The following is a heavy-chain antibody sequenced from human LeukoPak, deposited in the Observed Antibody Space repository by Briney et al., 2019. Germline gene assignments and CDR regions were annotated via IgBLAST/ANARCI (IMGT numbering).Heavy chain of an antibody. V-gene: IGHV4-59*01. Sequence: SETLSLTCTVSGGSISSYYWSWIRQPPGKGLEWIGYIYYSGSTNYNPSLKSRVTISVDTSKNQFSLKLSSVTAADTAVYYCARSRITMVRGVIDYYFDYWGQGTLVTISS. CDR1: GGSISSYY. CDR3: ARSRITMVRGVIDYYFDY. J-gene: IGHJ4*02. CDR2: IYYSGST. D-gene: IGHD3-10*01.